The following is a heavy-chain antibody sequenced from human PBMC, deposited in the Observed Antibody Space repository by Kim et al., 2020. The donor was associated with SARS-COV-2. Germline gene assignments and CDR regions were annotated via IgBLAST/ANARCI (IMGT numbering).Heavy chain of an antibody. Sequence: NYNPSLKSRVTISVDTSKNQFSLKLSSVTAADTAVYYCARGPRSGYQTDYWGQGTLVTVSS. CDR3: ARGPRSGYQTDY. V-gene: IGHV4-34*01. D-gene: IGHD3-22*01. J-gene: IGHJ4*02.